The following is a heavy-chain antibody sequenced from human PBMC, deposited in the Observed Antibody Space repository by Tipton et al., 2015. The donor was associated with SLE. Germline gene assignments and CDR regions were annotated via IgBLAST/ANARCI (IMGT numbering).Heavy chain of an antibody. D-gene: IGHD1-26*01. V-gene: IGHV3-48*03. CDR3: ARDRRGIVGATNYFDY. J-gene: IGHJ4*02. CDR1: GFTFSSYE. Sequence: SLRLSCAASGFTFSSYEMNWVRQAPGKGLEWVSYISSSGSTIYYADSVKGRFTISRDNAKNSLYLQMNSLRAEDTAVYYCARDRRGIVGATNYFDYWGQGTLVTVSS. CDR2: ISSSGSTI.